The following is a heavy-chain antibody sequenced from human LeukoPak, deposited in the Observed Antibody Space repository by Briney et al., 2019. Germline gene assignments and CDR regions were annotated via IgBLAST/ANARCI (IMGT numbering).Heavy chain of an antibody. V-gene: IGHV3-15*01. J-gene: IGHJ6*03. CDR1: GFTFSNAW. CDR2: IKSKTDGGTT. D-gene: IGHD2-15*01. Sequence: PGGSLRLSCAASGFTFSNAWMSWVRQAPGKGLEWVGRIKSKTDGGTTDYAAPVKGRFTISRDDSKNTLYLQMNSLKTEDTAVYYCTTRILFPGRHYYYYMDVWGKGTTVTISS. CDR3: TTRILFPGRHYYYYMDV.